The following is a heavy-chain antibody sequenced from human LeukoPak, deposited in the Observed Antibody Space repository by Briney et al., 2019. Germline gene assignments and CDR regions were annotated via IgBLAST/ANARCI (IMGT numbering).Heavy chain of an antibody. CDR2: ISSSESTI. CDR1: GFTFSSYE. Sequence: QAGGFLRLSCAASGFTFSSYEMNWVRQAPGKGLEWVSYISSSESTIYYADSVKGRFTISRDNAKNSLYLQMNSLRAEDTAVYYCARVFGDYSSSWYYYCGMDVWGQGTTVTVS. CDR3: ARVFGDYSSSWYYYCGMDV. D-gene: IGHD6-13*01. V-gene: IGHV3-48*03. J-gene: IGHJ6*02.